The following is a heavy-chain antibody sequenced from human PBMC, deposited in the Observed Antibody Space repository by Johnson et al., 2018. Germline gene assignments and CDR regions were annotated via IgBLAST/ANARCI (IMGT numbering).Heavy chain of an antibody. Sequence: VQLVQSGGVVVQPGGSLRLSCAASGFTFDDYAMHWVRQAPGKSLEWVSLISWDGGSTYYADSVKGRFTISRDNSKNSLYLQMNDLRADDTGLYYCAKVSVPYYYGSGSYSYYYMDVWGKGTPVTVSS. CDR2: ISWDGGST. V-gene: IGHV3-43D*03. J-gene: IGHJ6*03. D-gene: IGHD3-10*01. CDR3: AKVSVPYYYGSGSYSYYYMDV. CDR1: GFTFDDYA.